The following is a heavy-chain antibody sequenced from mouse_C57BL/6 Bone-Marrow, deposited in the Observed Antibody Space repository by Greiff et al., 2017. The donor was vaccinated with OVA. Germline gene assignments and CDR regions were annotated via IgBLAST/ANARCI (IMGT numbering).Heavy chain of an antibody. J-gene: IGHJ4*01. V-gene: IGHV1-80*01. D-gene: IGHD1-1*01. CDR2: IYPGDGDT. Sequence: QVQLQQSGAELVKPGASVKISCKASGYAFSSYWMNWVKQRPGKGLEWIGQIYPGDGDTNYNGKFKGKATLTADKSSSTAYMQLSSLTSEDSAVYFCATTERGSSPYYYAMDYWGQGTSVTVSS. CDR1: GYAFSSYW. CDR3: ATTERGSSPYYYAMDY.